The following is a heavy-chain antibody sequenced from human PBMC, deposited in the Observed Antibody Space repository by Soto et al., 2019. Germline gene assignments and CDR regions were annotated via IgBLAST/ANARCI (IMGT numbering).Heavy chain of an antibody. J-gene: IGHJ6*02. CDR3: AREGVVVAATVSDYYYYGMDV. D-gene: IGHD2-15*01. CDR1: GGTFSSYA. Sequence: SVKVSCKASGGTFSSYAISWVRQAPGQGLEWMGGIIPIFGTANYAQKFQGRVTITADESTSTAYMELSSLRSEDTAVYYCAREGVVVAATVSDYYYYGMDVWGQGTTVTVSS. V-gene: IGHV1-69*13. CDR2: IIPIFGTA.